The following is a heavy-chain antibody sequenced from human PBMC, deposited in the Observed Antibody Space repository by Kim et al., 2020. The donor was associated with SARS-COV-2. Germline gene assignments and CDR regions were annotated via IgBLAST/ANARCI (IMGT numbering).Heavy chain of an antibody. Sequence: QKFQGRVTITADKSTSTAYMELSSLRSEDTAVYYCAREGDYGSGSYYFDYWGQGTLVTVSS. J-gene: IGHJ4*02. V-gene: IGHV1-69*04. D-gene: IGHD3-10*01. CDR3: AREGDYGSGSYYFDY.